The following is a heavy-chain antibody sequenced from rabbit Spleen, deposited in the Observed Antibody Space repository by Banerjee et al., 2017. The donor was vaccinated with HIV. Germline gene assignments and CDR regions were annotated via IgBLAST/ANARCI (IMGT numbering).Heavy chain of an antibody. J-gene: IGHJ4*01. D-gene: IGHD6-1*01. CDR3: ARDAGSYAYIDVYFNL. Sequence: QQLVESGGGLVKPGASLTLTCTASGFDFSRGYDMWWVRQAPGKGLEWIACIYAGTSGVTFYANWAKGRFTISKTSSTTVTLQMPSLTAADTATYFCARDAGSYAYIDVYFNLWGPGTLVTVS. V-gene: IGHV1S40*01. CDR2: IYAGTSGVT. CDR1: GFDFSRGYD.